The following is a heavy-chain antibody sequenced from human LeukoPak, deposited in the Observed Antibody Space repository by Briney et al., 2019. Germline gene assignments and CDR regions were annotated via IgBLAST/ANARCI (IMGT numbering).Heavy chain of an antibody. D-gene: IGHD6-19*01. CDR2: IYHSGST. J-gene: IGHJ4*02. CDR3: ARTYSSGWYVSDY. Sequence: GSLRLSCATSGFSFSSYAMSWVRQPPGKGLEWIGEIYHSGSTNYNPSLKSRVTISVDKSKNQFSLKLSSVTAADTAVYYCARTYSSGWYVSDYWGQGTLVTVSS. CDR1: GFSFSSYAM. V-gene: IGHV4-4*02.